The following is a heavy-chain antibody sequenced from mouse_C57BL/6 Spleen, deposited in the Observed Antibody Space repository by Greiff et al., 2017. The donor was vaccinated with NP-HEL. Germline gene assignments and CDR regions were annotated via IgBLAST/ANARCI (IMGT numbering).Heavy chain of an antibody. D-gene: IGHD2-5*01. CDR1: GYTFTSYW. Sequence: QVQLQQPGAELVKPGASVKLSCKASGYTFTSYWMQWVKQRPGQGLEWIGEIDPSDSYTNYNQKFKGKATVTVDTASSTAYMQLSSLTSEDSAVYYCATYYSNPYYFDYWGQGTTLTVSS. V-gene: IGHV1-50*01. CDR2: IDPSDSYT. J-gene: IGHJ2*01. CDR3: ATYYSNPYYFDY.